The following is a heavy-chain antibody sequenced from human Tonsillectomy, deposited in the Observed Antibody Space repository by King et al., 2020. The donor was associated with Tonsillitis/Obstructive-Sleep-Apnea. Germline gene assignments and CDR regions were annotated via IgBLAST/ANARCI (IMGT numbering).Heavy chain of an antibody. CDR1: GFTFSSYA. V-gene: IGHV3-23*04. CDR2: IGGSGTST. Sequence: VQLVESGGGLVQPGGSLRLSCAASGFTFSSYAVSWVRQAPGKGLEWVSAIGGSGTSTYYADSVLGRFTISRDNSKNTLYLQMNSLRAEDTAVYYCAKDRLPSYASGRYPFDYCGPGTLVTVSS. J-gene: IGHJ4*02. CDR3: AKDRLPSYASGRYPFDY. D-gene: IGHD3-10*01.